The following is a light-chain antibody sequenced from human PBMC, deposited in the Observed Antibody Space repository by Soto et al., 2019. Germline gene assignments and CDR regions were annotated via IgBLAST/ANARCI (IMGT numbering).Light chain of an antibody. J-gene: IGLJ2*01. CDR1: SSDVGGYNY. V-gene: IGLV2-14*03. CDR2: HVS. CDR3: SSYTSSSTLV. Sequence: QSALTQPASVSGSPGQSIAISCTGTSSDVGGYNYVSWYQHHPGKAPKLMIYHVSERPSGVSNRFSGSKSGDTASLTISGLQAEDEGDYYCSSYTSSSTLVFGGGTKVTVL.